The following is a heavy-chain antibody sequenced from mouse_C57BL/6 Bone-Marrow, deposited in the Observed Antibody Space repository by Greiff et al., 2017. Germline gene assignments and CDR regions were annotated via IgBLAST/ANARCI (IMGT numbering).Heavy chain of an antibody. CDR2: IRSKSNNYAT. CDR3: GRHGTFYYAMDY. CDR1: GFSFNTYA. D-gene: IGHD4-1*01. V-gene: IGHV10-1*01. J-gene: IGHJ4*01. Sequence: EVQLVESGGGLVQPKGSLKLSCAASGFSFNTYAMNWVRQAPGKGLEWVARIRSKSNNYATYYADSVKDRFTISRDDSESMLYLQMNNLKTEDTAMYYCGRHGTFYYAMDYWGQGTSVTVSS.